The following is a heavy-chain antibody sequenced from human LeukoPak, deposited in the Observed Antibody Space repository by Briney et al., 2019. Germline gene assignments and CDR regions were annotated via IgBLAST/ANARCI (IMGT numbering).Heavy chain of an antibody. D-gene: IGHD2-2*01. CDR1: GYTFTGYY. J-gene: IGHJ4*02. Sequence: ASVKVSCTASGYTFTGYYMHSVRQAPGQGLEWMGWINPNSGGTNYAQKCQGRVTMTRDTSISTAYMELSRLRSDDTAVYYCAREDIVVGPAATSFDYWGQGTLVTVSS. CDR3: AREDIVVGPAATSFDY. CDR2: INPNSGGT. V-gene: IGHV1-2*02.